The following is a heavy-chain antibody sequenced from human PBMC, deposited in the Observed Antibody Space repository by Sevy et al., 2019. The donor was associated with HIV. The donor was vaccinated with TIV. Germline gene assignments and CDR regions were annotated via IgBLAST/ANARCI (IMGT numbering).Heavy chain of an antibody. CDR1: GFSLSTSGVG. J-gene: IGHJ4*02. CDR2: IYWNDDK. D-gene: IGHD2-8*01. V-gene: IGHV2-5*01. Sequence: SGPTLVNPTQTLTLTCTFSGFSLSTSGVGVGWIRQPPGKALEWLALIYWNDDKYYSPSLVSRRAISKDPSKNEVVRTMTNMDPVDTATYFCATLCIKSPRTTMNRGLDYWGQGTLVTVSS. CDR3: ATLCIKSPRTTMNRGLDY.